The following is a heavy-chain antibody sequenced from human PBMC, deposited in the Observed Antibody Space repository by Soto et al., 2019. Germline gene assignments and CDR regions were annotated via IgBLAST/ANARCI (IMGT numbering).Heavy chain of an antibody. J-gene: IGHJ6*02. CDR2: INHSGST. V-gene: IGHV4-34*01. CDR1: GGSFSGYY. Sequence: SETLSLTCAVYGGSFSGYYWSWIRQPPGKGLEWIGEINHSGSTNYNPSLKSRVTISVDTSKNQFSLKLSSVTAADTAVYYCARGLVDIVVVVAAPRPMGMDVWGQGTTVTVSS. D-gene: IGHD2-15*01. CDR3: ARGLVDIVVVVAAPRPMGMDV.